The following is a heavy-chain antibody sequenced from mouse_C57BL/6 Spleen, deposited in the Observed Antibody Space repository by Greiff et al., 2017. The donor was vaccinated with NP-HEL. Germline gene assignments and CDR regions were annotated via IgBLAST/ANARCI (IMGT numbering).Heavy chain of an antibody. CDR1: GYAFSSSW. D-gene: IGHD2-4*01. Sequence: QVQLQQSGPELVKPGASVKISCKASGYAFSSSWMNWVKQRPGRGLEWIGRIDPNSGGTKYNEKFKSKATLTVDKPSSTAYMQLSSLTSEDSAVYYCARGRDYDYDEVLFAYWGQGTLVTVSA. V-gene: IGHV1-72*01. CDR2: IDPNSGGT. CDR3: ARGRDYDYDEVLFAY. J-gene: IGHJ3*01.